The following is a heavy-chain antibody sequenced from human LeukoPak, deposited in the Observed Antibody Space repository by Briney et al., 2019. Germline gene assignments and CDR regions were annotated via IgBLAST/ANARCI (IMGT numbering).Heavy chain of an antibody. Sequence: GGSLRLSCTASGFTFGDYAMSWFRQAPGKGLEWVGFIRSKAYGGTTEYAASVKGRFTISRDDSKSIAYLQMNSLKTEDTAVYYCTRRGIVATNSFDYWGQGTLVTVSS. CDR3: TRRGIVATNSFDY. J-gene: IGHJ4*02. V-gene: IGHV3-49*03. D-gene: IGHD5-12*01. CDR2: IRSKAYGGTT. CDR1: GFTFGDYA.